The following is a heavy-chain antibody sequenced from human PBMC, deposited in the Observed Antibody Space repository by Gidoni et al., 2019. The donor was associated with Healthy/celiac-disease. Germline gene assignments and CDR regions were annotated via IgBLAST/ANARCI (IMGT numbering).Heavy chain of an antibody. Sequence: QVQLQESGPGLVKPSETLSLTCTVSGGSISSYYWSWIRQPPGKGLEWIGYIYYSGSTNYNPSRKSRVTISVDTSKNQFSLKLSSVTAADTAVYYCARILSGSYGDDAFDIWGQGTMVTVSS. D-gene: IGHD1-26*01. J-gene: IGHJ3*02. CDR1: GGSISSYY. CDR3: ARILSGSYGDDAFDI. V-gene: IGHV4-59*01. CDR2: IYYSGST.